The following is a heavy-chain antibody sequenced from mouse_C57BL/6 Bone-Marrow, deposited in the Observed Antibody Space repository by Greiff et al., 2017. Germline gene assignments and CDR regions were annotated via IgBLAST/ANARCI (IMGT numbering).Heavy chain of an antibody. CDR2: SRNKANDYTT. V-gene: IGHV7-1*01. J-gene: IGHJ2*01. CDR3: ARGPRDYFDY. CDR1: GFTFSDFY. Sequence: EVMLVELGGGLVQPGRPLSLSCATSGFTFSDFYMEWVRQAPGKGLEWIAASRNKANDYTTEYSASVKGRFIFSRDTSQSILYLQMNALRAEDTAFYYCARGPRDYFDYWGQGTTLTVSS.